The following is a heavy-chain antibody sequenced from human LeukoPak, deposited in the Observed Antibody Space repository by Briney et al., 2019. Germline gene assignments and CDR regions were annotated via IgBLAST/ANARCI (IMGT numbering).Heavy chain of an antibody. CDR1: GFTFRSYA. Sequence: PGGSLRLSCAASGFTFRSYAMSWVCQAPGKGLEWVSAITDSDSGTYYADSVKGRFTISRDNSKNTLYLQMNSLRAEDTAVYYCAKAYGYSSSWTSNYYFYGLDVWGQGTTVTVSS. CDR2: ITDSDSGT. V-gene: IGHV3-23*01. CDR3: AKAYGYSSSWTSNYYFYGLDV. J-gene: IGHJ6*02. D-gene: IGHD6-13*01.